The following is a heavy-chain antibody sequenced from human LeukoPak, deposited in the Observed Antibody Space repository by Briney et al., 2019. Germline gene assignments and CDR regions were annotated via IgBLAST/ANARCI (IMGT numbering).Heavy chain of an antibody. D-gene: IGHD3-9*01. J-gene: IGHJ4*02. CDR3: AREYFDWF. CDR2: INSDGSST. CDR1: GFTFSSYW. V-gene: IGHV3-74*01. Sequence: GGSLRLSCAASGFTFSSYWMHWVRQAPGKGLGWVSRINSDGSSTSYADSVKGRFTISRDNAKNTLYLQMNSLRAEDTAVYYCAREYFDWFWGQGTLVTVSS.